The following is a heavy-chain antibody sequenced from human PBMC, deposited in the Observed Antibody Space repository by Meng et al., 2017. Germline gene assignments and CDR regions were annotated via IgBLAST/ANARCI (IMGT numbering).Heavy chain of an antibody. Sequence: GESLKISCAASGFTFSSYAMHWVRQAPGKGLEWVSAISGSGGSTYYADSVKGRFTISRDNSKNTLYLQMNSLRAEDTAVYYCAKTPRKGAGDGGRYFDYWGQGTLVTVSS. V-gene: IGHV3-23*01. CDR3: AKTPRKGAGDGGRYFDY. D-gene: IGHD3-16*01. CDR1: GFTFSSYA. J-gene: IGHJ4*02. CDR2: ISGSGGST.